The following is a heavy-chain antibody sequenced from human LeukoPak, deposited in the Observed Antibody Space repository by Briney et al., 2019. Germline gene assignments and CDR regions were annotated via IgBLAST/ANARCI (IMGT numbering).Heavy chain of an antibody. CDR1: GYTFTGYY. CDR3: ARDRKEWELPDY. V-gene: IGHV1-2*02. CDR2: INPNSGGT. D-gene: IGHD1-26*01. J-gene: IGHJ4*02. Sequence: ASVKVSCKASGYTFTGYYMHWVRQAPGQGLEWMGWINPNSGGTNYAQKFQGRVTMTRDTSISTAYMELSRLRSDDTAVYYCARDRKEWELPDYWGQGTLVTVSS.